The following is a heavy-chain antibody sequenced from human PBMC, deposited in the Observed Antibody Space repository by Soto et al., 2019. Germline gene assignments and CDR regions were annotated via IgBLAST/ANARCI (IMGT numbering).Heavy chain of an antibody. V-gene: IGHV1-8*01. J-gene: IGHJ4*02. CDR2: MNPNSGNT. CDR1: GYTFTSYD. D-gene: IGHD6-13*01. CDR3: ARGEYSSSWYRTHNDYFDY. Sequence: QVQLVQSGAEVKKPGASVKVSCKASGYTFTSYDINWVRQATGQGLEWMGWMNPNSGNTGYAQKFQGRVTMTRNTSIGTAYMELSSLRSEDTAVYYCARGEYSSSWYRTHNDYFDYWGQGTLVTVSS.